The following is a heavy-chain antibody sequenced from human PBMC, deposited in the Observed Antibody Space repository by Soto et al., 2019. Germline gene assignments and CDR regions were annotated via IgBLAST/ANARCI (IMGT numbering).Heavy chain of an antibody. D-gene: IGHD4-4*01. Sequence: EVQLLESGGGLVQPGGSLRLSCVASGFTFTTYAMHWVRQAPGKGLEWVSGISGHGGGTYYADSLRGRFTISRDESKTPLSLEMNRLRVEDADLSYCSHRHPVTGGLDSWGQGTLVTVSS. CDR2: ISGHGGGT. V-gene: IGHV3-23*01. J-gene: IGHJ4*02. CDR3: SHRHPVTGGLDS. CDR1: GFTFTTYA.